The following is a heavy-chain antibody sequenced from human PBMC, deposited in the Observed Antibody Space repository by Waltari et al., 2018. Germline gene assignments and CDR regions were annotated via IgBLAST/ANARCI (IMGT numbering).Heavy chain of an antibody. J-gene: IGHJ4*02. D-gene: IGHD3-22*01. Sequence: QVQLQESGPGLVKPSQTLSLTCTVSVGSISSGGYYWSWTRQHPGKGLEWIGYIYYSGSTYYNPSLKSRVTISVDTSKNQFSLKLSSVTAADTAVYYCAREYYDSSGQLDYWGQGTLVTVSS. CDR3: AREYYDSSGQLDY. CDR2: IYYSGST. V-gene: IGHV4-31*03. CDR1: VGSISSGGYY.